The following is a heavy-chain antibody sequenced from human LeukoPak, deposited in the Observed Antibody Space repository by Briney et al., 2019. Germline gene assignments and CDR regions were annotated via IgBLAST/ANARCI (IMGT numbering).Heavy chain of an antibody. D-gene: IGHD3-10*01. CDR2: TCYRSKWYN. CDR3: ARDRGTGTIFFDY. V-gene: IGHV6-1*01. J-gene: IGHJ4*02. CDR1: GDSVSTNTAA. Sequence: SQTLSLTCAISGDSVSTNTAAWNWLRQSPSRGLEWLGRTCYRSKWYNDYALSVKSRITINPDTSKNQFFLQLSSVTPEDTAVYYCARDRGTGTIFFDYWGQGSLFTVSS.